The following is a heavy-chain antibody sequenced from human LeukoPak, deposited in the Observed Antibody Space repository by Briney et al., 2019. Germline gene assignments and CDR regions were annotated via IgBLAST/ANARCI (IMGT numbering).Heavy chain of an antibody. J-gene: IGHJ4*02. CDR2: IKTKTDGGTT. D-gene: IGHD2-15*01. CDR1: GFTFSSYS. V-gene: IGHV3-15*01. Sequence: GGSLRLSCAASGFTFSSYSMNWVRQAPGKGLEWVGHIKTKTDGGTTDYAAPVKGRFTISRDDSKNTLYLQMNGLKIEDTAVYFCTAAAGVALKYWGQGTLVTVSS. CDR3: TAAAGVALKY.